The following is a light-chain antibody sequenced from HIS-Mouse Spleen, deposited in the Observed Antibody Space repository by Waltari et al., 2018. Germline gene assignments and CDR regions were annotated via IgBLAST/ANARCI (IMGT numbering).Light chain of an antibody. CDR1: QSVSSSY. CDR3: QQYGSSPPT. CDR2: GPS. J-gene: IGKJ1*01. V-gene: IGKV3-20*01. Sequence: EIVLTQSPGSLSLSPGERATLSCRASQSVSSSYLAWYQQKPGQAPRLLIYGPSSRATGIPDRFSGSGSGTDFTLTISRLEPEDFAVYYCQQYGSSPPTFGQGTKVEIK.